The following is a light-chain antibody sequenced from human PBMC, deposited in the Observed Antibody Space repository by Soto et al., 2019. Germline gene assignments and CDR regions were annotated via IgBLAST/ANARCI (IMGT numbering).Light chain of an antibody. CDR1: SSDVGGYHY. J-gene: IGLJ1*01. Sequence: QSALTQPASVSGSPGRSITISCTGTSSDVGGYHYVSWYQQHPGKAPKLMVYDVSNRPSGVSNRFSGSKSGNTASLIISGLQAEDEADYYCSSYTSTSTLLVFGTGTKLTVL. CDR2: DVS. V-gene: IGLV2-14*01. CDR3: SSYTSTSTLLV.